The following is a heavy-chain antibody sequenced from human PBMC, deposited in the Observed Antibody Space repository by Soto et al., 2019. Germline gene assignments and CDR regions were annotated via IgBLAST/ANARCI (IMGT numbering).Heavy chain of an antibody. CDR3: AREVGVGGFDP. D-gene: IGHD3-3*01. CDR2: IYYRGRT. J-gene: IGHJ5*02. CDR1: GDSISSSSYS. V-gene: IGHV4-39*02. Sequence: QLQLQESGPGQVKPSETLSLTCTVSGDSISSSSYSWGGIRQSPGKGLEWIWSIYYRGRTHYNQSLKSRVTTSMDTSANQLSLTLTSVTAADTAVYYCAREVGVGGFDPWGQGTLVTVSS.